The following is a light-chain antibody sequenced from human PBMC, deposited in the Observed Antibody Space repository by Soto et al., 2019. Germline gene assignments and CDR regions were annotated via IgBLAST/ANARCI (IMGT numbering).Light chain of an antibody. CDR1: QGIGNA. CDR2: DAS. J-gene: IGKJ4*01. CDR3: QQFNSFPLT. Sequence: AAQLTQSPSSLSASVGDRVTMSCRASQGIGNALAWYQQKPGKAPKVLIYDASSLKSGVPSRFSGSGSGTDFTLTISSLQPEDFVTYYCQQFNSFPLTFGGGTKVEIK. V-gene: IGKV1-13*02.